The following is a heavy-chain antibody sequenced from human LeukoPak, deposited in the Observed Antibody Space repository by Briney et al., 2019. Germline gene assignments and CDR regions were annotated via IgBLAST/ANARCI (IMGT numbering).Heavy chain of an antibody. V-gene: IGHV3-64*01. CDR3: ARDSSSRPFDY. D-gene: IGHD6-19*01. J-gene: IGHJ4*02. CDR1: GFTFSDYG. CDR2: ISSNGGST. Sequence: GGSLRLSCAASGFTFSDYGMHWVRQAPGKGLEYVSTISSNGGSTYYANSVKGRFTVSRDDSKNTLYLQMGSLRAEDMAVYYCARDSSSRPFDYWGQGTLVTVSS.